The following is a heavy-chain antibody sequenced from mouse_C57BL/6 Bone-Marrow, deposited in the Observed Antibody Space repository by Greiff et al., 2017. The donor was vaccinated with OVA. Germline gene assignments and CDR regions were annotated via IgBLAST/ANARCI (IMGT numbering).Heavy chain of an antibody. V-gene: IGHV5-9-1*02. CDR1: GFTFSSYA. CDR3: TRELGAMNY. CDR2: ISSGGDYI. D-gene: IGHD1-3*01. J-gene: IGHJ4*01. Sequence: EVMLVESGAGLVKPGGSLKLSCAASGFTFSSYAMSWVRQTPEKRLALVAYISSGGDYIYYADTVKGRFTISRYNARNTLYLQMSSLKTEDTAMYYCTRELGAMNYEGQGTSVTLS.